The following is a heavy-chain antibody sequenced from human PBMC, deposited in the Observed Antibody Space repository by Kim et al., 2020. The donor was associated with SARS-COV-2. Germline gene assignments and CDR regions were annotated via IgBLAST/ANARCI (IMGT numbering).Heavy chain of an antibody. Sequence: SETLSLTCAVYGGSFSGYYWSWIRQPPGKGLEWIGEINHSGSTNYNPSLKSRVTISVDTSKNQFSLKLSSVTAADTAVYYCARVLSSGSYDTIFDYWGQGTLVTVSS. J-gene: IGHJ4*02. V-gene: IGHV4-34*01. CDR3: ARVLSSGSYDTIFDY. D-gene: IGHD1-26*01. CDR2: INHSGST. CDR1: GGSFSGYY.